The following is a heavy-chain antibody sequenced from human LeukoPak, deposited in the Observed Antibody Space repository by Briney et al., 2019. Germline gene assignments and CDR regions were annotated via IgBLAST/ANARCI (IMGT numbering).Heavy chain of an antibody. J-gene: IGHJ4*02. CDR2: ISAYNGNT. V-gene: IGHV1-18*01. CDR3: ARDGGHSLWFGELSLGY. Sequence: ASVKVSCKASGYTFTSYGISWVRQAPGQGLEWMGWISAYNGNTNYAQKLQGRVTMTTDTSTSTAYMELRSLRSDDTAMYYCARDGGHSLWFGELSLGYWGQGTLVTVSS. D-gene: IGHD3-10*01. CDR1: GYTFTSYG.